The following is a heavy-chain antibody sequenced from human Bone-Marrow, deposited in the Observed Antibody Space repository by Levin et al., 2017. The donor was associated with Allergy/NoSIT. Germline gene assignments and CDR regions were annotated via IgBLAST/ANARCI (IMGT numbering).Heavy chain of an antibody. CDR1: GYSISSGNY. D-gene: IGHD6-13*01. J-gene: IGHJ6*02. CDR3: AREVYSSSWSHKNYGMDV. Sequence: PSETLSLTCAVSGYSISSGNYWGWIRQPPEKGLEWIGSISDSGSTSYNPSLQSRVTISIDTSKNEFSLKLTSVTAADTAVYYCAREVYSSSWSHKNYGMDVWGQGTTVTVSS. CDR2: ISDSGST. V-gene: IGHV4-38-2*02.